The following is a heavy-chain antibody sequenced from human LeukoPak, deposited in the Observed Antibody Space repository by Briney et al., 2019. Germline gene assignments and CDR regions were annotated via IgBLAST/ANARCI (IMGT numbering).Heavy chain of an antibody. CDR2: INTDGTGT. Sequence: PGGSLRLSCAASGFTFSDYWIHWVRQAPGKGLVWVSRINTDGTGTNYADSVKGRFTISRDNAKNTLFLQMNSLRAEDTAVYYCATFPRVVNTTMDRFGYWGQGTLVTVSS. D-gene: IGHD5-18*01. CDR1: GFTFSDYW. J-gene: IGHJ4*02. V-gene: IGHV3-74*01. CDR3: ATFPRVVNTTMDRFGY.